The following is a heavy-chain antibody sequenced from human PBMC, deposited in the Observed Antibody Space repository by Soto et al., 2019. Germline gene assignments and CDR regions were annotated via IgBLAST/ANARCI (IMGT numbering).Heavy chain of an antibody. D-gene: IGHD2-15*01. V-gene: IGHV4-39*01. CDR1: GGAVYADGYY. CDR3: ARRSGGRCYNY. CDR2: IYYSGTT. J-gene: IGHJ4*02. Sequence: QLQLQESGPGLVKPLETLSLICTVSGGAVYADGYYWGWIRQPPGKGLEWIGNIYYSGTTYYNPSLKSRVTISIDTSKNQFSLKMTTVTAADTAVYYCARRSGGRCYNYWGQGTLVTVSS.